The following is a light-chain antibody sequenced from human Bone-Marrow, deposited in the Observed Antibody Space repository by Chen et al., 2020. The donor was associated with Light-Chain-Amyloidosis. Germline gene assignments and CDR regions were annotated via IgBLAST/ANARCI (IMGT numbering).Light chain of an antibody. Sequence: SYELTQAPSVSVSPGQTAIITCSGDKLGEKYTSWHQQRPGQSPVLVIYQDSERPSGIPERFAGSNSGDPATLTISVTQALDEADYYCQAWDGNTVVFGGGTKLTVL. CDR3: QAWDGNTVV. CDR2: QDS. V-gene: IGLV3-1*01. J-gene: IGLJ2*01. CDR1: KLGEKY.